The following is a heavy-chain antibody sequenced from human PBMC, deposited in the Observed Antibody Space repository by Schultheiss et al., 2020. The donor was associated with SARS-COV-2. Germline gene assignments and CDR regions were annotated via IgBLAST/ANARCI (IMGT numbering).Heavy chain of an antibody. Sequence: SETLSLTCAVYGGSFSGYYWSWIRQPPGKGLEWIGSIYYSGSTNYNPSLKSRVTISVDTSKNQFSLKLSSVTAADTAVYYCARDREVLYYYYYMDVWGKGTTVTVSS. J-gene: IGHJ6*03. CDR1: GGSFSGYY. D-gene: IGHD4/OR15-4a*01. V-gene: IGHV4-34*01. CDR3: ARDREVLYYYYYMDV. CDR2: IYYSGST.